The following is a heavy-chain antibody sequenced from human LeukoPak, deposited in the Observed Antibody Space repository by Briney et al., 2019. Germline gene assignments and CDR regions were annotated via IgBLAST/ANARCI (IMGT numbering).Heavy chain of an antibody. D-gene: IGHD4-11*01. CDR3: ARDRSLTEGNRFDP. J-gene: IGHJ5*02. V-gene: IGHV3-30-3*01. CDR2: MIYDGSNK. CDR1: GFTFSSYA. Sequence: GGSLRLSCAASGFTFSSYAMHWVRQAPGKGLEWVAVMIYDGSNKHYADSVKGRFTISRDNSKNTLYLQMNSLRVEDTAVYYCARDRSLTEGNRFDPWGQGTLVTVSS.